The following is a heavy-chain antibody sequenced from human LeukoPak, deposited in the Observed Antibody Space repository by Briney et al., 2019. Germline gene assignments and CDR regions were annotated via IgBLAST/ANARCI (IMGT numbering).Heavy chain of an antibody. V-gene: IGHV3-30*18. D-gene: IGHD5-12*01. J-gene: IGHJ4*02. CDR3: AKDRGYGLVDY. CDR1: GFTFSSYG. Sequence: GGSLTLSCAASGFTFSSYGMHWVRQAPGKGLEWVAVISYDGSNKYYADSVKGRFTISGDNSKNTLYLQMNSLRAEDTAVYYCAKDRGYGLVDYWGQGTLVTVSS. CDR2: ISYDGSNK.